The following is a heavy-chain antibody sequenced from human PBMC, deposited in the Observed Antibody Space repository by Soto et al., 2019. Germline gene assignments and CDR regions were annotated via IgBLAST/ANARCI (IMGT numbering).Heavy chain of an antibody. CDR3: SRFVGYGGSEYYFDN. D-gene: IGHD5-12*01. CDR1: GFTFRSYA. Sequence: QVQPVESGGGGVQPGRSLRLSCVVSGFTFRSYAMHWVRQAPGKGLEWVAVISNDGNNNYHADSVKGRFTISRDNSKNTLYLHMDSLRAEDTALYYCSRFVGYGGSEYYFDNWGQGIQVIVST. CDR2: ISNDGNNN. V-gene: IGHV3-30-3*02. J-gene: IGHJ4*02.